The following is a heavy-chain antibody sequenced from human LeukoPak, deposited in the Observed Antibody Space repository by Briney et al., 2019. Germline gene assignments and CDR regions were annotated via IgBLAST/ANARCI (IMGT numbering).Heavy chain of an antibody. Sequence: VASVKVSCKASGYTFTGYYMHWVRQAPGQGPEWMGWINPNSGDTNYAQKFQGRVTMTRDTSISTAYMELSRLRSDDTAVYYCARVGLVDPRGYFDYWGQGTLVTVSS. CDR2: INPNSGDT. CDR1: GYTFTGYY. CDR3: ARVGLVDPRGYFDY. D-gene: IGHD1-26*01. V-gene: IGHV1-2*02. J-gene: IGHJ4*02.